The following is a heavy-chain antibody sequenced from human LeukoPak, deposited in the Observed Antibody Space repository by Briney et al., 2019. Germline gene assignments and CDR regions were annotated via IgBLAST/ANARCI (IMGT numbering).Heavy chain of an antibody. CDR3: ARDPNYSGSGSQSSTFDY. CDR2: ISGYNGNT. Sequence: ASVKVSCKASGYTFSSYGISWVRQAPGQGLEWMGLISGYNGNTYYAEKLQCRVTMTTDTSTSTAYMEVRSLRSDDTAAYYCARDPNYSGSGSQSSTFDYWGQGTMVTVSS. V-gene: IGHV1-18*01. D-gene: IGHD3-10*01. J-gene: IGHJ4*02. CDR1: GYTFSSYG.